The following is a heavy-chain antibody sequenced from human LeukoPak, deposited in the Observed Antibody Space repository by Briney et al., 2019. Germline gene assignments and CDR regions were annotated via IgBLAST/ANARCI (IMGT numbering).Heavy chain of an antibody. CDR2: INQDGRTK. V-gene: IGHV3-7*03. CDR3: TRDSQGSRTHSVDY. J-gene: IGHJ4*02. CDR1: GFTFSTYW. Sequence: QPGGSLRVSCATFGFTFSTYWMSWVRQAPGNGPEWVANINQDGRTKYYVNSVRGRFTISRDNAKNSLYLQMNSLRAEDTAVYYCTRDSQGSRTHSVDYWGQGTLVTVSS. D-gene: IGHD3-10*01.